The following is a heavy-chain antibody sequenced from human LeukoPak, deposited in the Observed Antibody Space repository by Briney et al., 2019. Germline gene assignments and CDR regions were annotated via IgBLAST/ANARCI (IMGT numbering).Heavy chain of an antibody. D-gene: IGHD4-17*01. J-gene: IGHJ3*02. CDR2: IYPGDFDT. V-gene: IGHV5-51*01. CDR1: GYSFTSYW. Sequence: GESLKISCKGSGYSFTSYWIGWVRQMPGKGLEWMGIIYPGDFDTRYSPSFEGQVTISADKSISTAYLQWSTLKASDTAIYYCARQRYGHYGDAFDIWGQGTMVTVSS. CDR3: ARQRYGHYGDAFDI.